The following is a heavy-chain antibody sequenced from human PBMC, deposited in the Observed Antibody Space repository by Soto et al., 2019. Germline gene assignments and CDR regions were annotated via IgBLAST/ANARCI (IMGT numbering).Heavy chain of an antibody. CDR2: IYYSGST. J-gene: IGHJ4*02. D-gene: IGHD2-15*01. V-gene: IGHV4-31*03. CDR1: GGSISSGGYY. CDR3: ARDTRLLRYCSGGSCYSFY. Sequence: SETLSLTCTVSGGSISSGGYYWSWIRQHPGKGLEWIGYIYYSGSTYYNPSLKSRVTISVDTSKNQFSLKLSSVTAADTAVYYCARDTRLLRYCSGGSCYSFYWGQGTLVT.